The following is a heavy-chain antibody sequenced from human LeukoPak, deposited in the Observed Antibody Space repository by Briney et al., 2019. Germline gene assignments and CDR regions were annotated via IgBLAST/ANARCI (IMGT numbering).Heavy chain of an antibody. Sequence: GGSLRLSCAVSGITVSSSHMSWVRQAPEKGLEWVSIIYGGGSTYYADSVKGRFTISRDNSKNTLYLQMNSLRAEDTAVYYCAKDMGPGYRYGPRFDYWGQGTLVTVSS. D-gene: IGHD5-18*01. J-gene: IGHJ4*02. CDR2: IYGGGST. CDR3: AKDMGPGYRYGPRFDY. CDR1: GITVSSSH. V-gene: IGHV3-53*01.